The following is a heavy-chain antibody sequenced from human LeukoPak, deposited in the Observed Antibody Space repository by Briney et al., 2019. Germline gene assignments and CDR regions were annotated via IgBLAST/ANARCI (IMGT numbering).Heavy chain of an antibody. J-gene: IGHJ5*01. V-gene: IGHV3-74*01. CDR3: TRAITYFYGSVTYDWFDS. CDR1: GFTFSSYW. Sequence: GGSLRLSCAASGFTFSSYWMHWVRQAPGKGLMWVARIKSDGSTIYADSVQGRFTISRDNAKNTVYLQMNSLRVDDTAIYYCTRAITYFYGSVTYDWFDSWGQGTRVTVSS. CDR2: IKSDGST. D-gene: IGHD3-10*01.